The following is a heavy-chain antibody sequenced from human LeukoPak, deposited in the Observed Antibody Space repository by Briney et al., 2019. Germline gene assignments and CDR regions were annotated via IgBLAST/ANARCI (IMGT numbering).Heavy chain of an antibody. CDR1: GYSFTSYW. CDR2: IYPGDSDT. D-gene: IGHD3-3*01. Sequence: AGESLKISCKGSGYSFTSYWIGWVRQMPGKGLEWMGIIYPGDSDTRYSPSFQGQVTISADKSISTAYLQWGSLKASDTAMYYCARRITIFGVVNSGFDYWGQGTLVTVSS. CDR3: ARRITIFGVVNSGFDY. J-gene: IGHJ4*02. V-gene: IGHV5-51*01.